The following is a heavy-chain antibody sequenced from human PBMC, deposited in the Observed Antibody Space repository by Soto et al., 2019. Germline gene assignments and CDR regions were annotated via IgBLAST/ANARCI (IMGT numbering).Heavy chain of an antibody. J-gene: IGHJ6*02. Sequence: ASVKVGCKASCYTLTSYDNSWVRQAPGQGLEWMGWISTYNGNTNYAQKLQGRVTMTTDTSTSTAYMELRSLRSDDTAVYYCAREAIVAGATTGMDVWGQGTTVTVSS. CDR3: AREAIVAGATTGMDV. D-gene: IGHD1-26*01. CDR2: ISTYNGNT. V-gene: IGHV1-18*01. CDR1: CYTLTSYD.